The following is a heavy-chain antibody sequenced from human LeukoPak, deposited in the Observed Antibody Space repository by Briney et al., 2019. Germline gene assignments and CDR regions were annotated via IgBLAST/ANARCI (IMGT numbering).Heavy chain of an antibody. CDR1: GFTFSSYS. V-gene: IGHV3-21*01. J-gene: IGHJ4*02. CDR2: ISSSSSYI. Sequence: PGGSLRLSCAASGFTFSSYSMNWVRQAPGKRLEWVSSISSSSSYIYYADSVKGRFTISSDNAKNSLYLQMNSLRAEDTAVYYCARAGGDGYNGHYYFDYWGQGTLVTVSS. D-gene: IGHD5-24*01. CDR3: ARAGGDGYNGHYYFDY.